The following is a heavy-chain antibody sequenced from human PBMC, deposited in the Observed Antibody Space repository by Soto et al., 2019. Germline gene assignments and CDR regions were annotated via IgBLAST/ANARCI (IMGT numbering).Heavy chain of an antibody. J-gene: IGHJ4*02. Sequence: SETLSLTCTVSGGSISSGGYYWSWIRQHPGKGLEWIGYIYYSGSTYYNPSLKSRVTISVDTSKNQFSLKLSSVTAADTAVYYCARDYNYYGSGGGLDYWGQGTLVTVSS. CDR2: IYYSGST. CDR1: GGSISSGGYY. CDR3: ARDYNYYGSGGGLDY. V-gene: IGHV4-31*03. D-gene: IGHD3-10*01.